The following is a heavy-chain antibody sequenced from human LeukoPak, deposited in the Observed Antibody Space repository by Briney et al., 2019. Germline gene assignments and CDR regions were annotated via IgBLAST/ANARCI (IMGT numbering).Heavy chain of an antibody. J-gene: IGHJ5*02. CDR1: GFTFSSYA. D-gene: IGHD5-18*01. CDR3: ARDRLHTAMVRENWFDP. CDR2: ISYDGSNK. V-gene: IGHV3-30*04. Sequence: GGSLRLSCAASGFTFSSYAMHWVRQAPGKGLEWVAVISYDGSNKYYADSVKGRFTISRDNSKNTLYLQMNSLRAEDTAVYYCARDRLHTAMVRENWFDPWGQGTLVTVSS.